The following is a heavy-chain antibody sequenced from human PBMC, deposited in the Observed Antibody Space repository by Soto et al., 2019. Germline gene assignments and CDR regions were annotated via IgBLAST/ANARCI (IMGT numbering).Heavy chain of an antibody. V-gene: IGHV3-11*01. CDR3: VRIPDTAIQLWSEYFFDN. CDR1: GFTVTDSY. Sequence: QVQLVASGGGLVRPGESLTLSCAGSGFTVTDSYMTWLRQAPGKAPEWISYISNSGNTIYFADSVKGRFTLTRESATNSIHLHMTSLRDEDTAVYYCVRIPDTAIQLWSEYFFDNWGQGTLVTVSS. J-gene: IGHJ4*02. D-gene: IGHD5-18*01. CDR2: ISNSGNTI.